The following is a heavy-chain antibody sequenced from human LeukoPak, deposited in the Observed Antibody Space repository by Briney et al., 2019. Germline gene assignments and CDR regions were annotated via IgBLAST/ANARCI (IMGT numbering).Heavy chain of an antibody. D-gene: IGHD5-12*01. J-gene: IGHJ4*02. V-gene: IGHV3-23*01. Sequence: PGGSLRLSCAASGFTFTSYAMSWVRQAPGKGLEWVSTISKSGGITYYADSVKGRFTISRDNSKNTLYLQMDSPGVEDTAVYYCAKAFKSAYDYGPTDSWSQGTLVTVSS. CDR3: AKAFKSAYDYGPTDS. CDR1: GFTFTSYA. CDR2: ISKSGGIT.